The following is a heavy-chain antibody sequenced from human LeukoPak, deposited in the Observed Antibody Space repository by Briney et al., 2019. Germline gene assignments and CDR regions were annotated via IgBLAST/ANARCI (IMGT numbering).Heavy chain of an antibody. Sequence: SVRVSCKASGFTFTSSAVQWVRQARGQRLEWIGWIVVGSGNTNYAQKFQERVTITRDMSTSTAYMELSSLRSEDTAVYYCAAEGSGDGYNPPAFDIWGQGTMVTVSS. CDR3: AAEGSGDGYNPPAFDI. J-gene: IGHJ3*02. D-gene: IGHD5-24*01. CDR1: GFTFTSSA. CDR2: IVVGSGNT. V-gene: IGHV1-58*01.